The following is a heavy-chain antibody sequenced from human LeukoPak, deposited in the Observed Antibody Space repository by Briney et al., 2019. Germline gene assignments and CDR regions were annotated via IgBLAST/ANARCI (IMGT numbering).Heavy chain of an antibody. D-gene: IGHD6-13*01. J-gene: IGHJ5*02. CDR2: IIPIFGTA. CDR3: AWGAAAASNWFDP. CDR1: GGTFSSYA. Sequence: SVKVSCKASGGTFSSYAISWVRQAPGQGLEWTGGIIPIFGTANYAQKFQGRVTITADKSTSTAYMELSSLRSEDTAVYYCAWGAAAASNWFDPWGQGTLVTVSS. V-gene: IGHV1-69*06.